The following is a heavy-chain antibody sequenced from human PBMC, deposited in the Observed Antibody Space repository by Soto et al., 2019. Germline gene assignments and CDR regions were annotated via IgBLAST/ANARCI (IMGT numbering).Heavy chain of an antibody. CDR1: GGSFSGYY. Sequence: QVQLQQWGAGLLKPSETLSLTCAVYGGSFSGYYWSWIRQPPGKGLEWIGEINHSGSTNYNPSLNSRVTISVDTSKNQFSLKLSSVTAADTAVYYCARGPDIVVVVAALGEYFQHWGQGTLVTVSS. D-gene: IGHD2-15*01. J-gene: IGHJ1*01. CDR2: INHSGST. CDR3: ARGPDIVVVVAALGEYFQH. V-gene: IGHV4-34*01.